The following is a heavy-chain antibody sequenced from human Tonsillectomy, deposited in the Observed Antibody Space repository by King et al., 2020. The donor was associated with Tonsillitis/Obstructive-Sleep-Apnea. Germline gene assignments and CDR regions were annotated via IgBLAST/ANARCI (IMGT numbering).Heavy chain of an antibody. V-gene: IGHV4-34*01. J-gene: IGHJ6*03. Sequence: VQLQQWGAGLLKPSETLSLTCAVYGGSFSDSYWSWVRQPPGKGLEWIGEVTHTGNTNYNPSLMSRVTVSVDTSKNQFSLTLRSVTAADTAVYYCARGHLETFPDYYFYYYLDVWGKGTTVTVSS. CDR3: ARGHLETFPDYYFYYYLDV. CDR1: GGSFSDSY. CDR2: VTHTGNT. D-gene: IGHD1-14*01.